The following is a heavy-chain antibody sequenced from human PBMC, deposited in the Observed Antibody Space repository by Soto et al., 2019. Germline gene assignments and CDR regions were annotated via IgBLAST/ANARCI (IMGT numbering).Heavy chain of an antibody. CDR1: GGSISSGGYS. CDR3: ATHSIIYYYYGMDV. D-gene: IGHD2-15*01. V-gene: IGHV4-30-2*01. Sequence: TSETLSLTCAVSGGSISSGGYSWSWIRQPPGKGLEWIGYIYHSGSTYYNPSLKSRVTISVDRSKNQFSLKLSSVTAADTAVYYCATHSIIYYYYGMDVWGQGTTVTVSS. CDR2: IYHSGST. J-gene: IGHJ6*02.